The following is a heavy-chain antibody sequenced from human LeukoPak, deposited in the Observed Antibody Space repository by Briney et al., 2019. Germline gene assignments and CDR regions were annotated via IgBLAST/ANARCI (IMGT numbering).Heavy chain of an antibody. CDR2: IYYSGST. V-gene: IGHV4-39*07. J-gene: IGHJ4*02. CDR3: ARGRIDFDY. D-gene: IGHD2-15*01. Sequence: PSETLSLTCTVSGGSISSSSYYWGWIRQPPGKGLEWIGSIYYSGSTHYNPSLKSRVTISVDKSKNQFSLKLSSVTAADTAVYYCARGRIDFDYWGQGTLVTVSS. CDR1: GGSISSSSYY.